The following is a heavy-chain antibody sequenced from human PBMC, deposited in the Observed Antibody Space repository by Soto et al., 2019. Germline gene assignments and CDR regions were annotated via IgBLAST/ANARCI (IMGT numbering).Heavy chain of an antibody. CDR2: ISGSGGTT. CDR1: GFTFSSYA. Sequence: EVQLLESGGGLVQPGGSLTLSCAASGFTFSSYAMSWVRQAPGKGLEWVSTISGSGGTTYYADSVKGRFTISRENSRNTLHLQMNSLRAEDTAVFYCAKDPAFFFSGGSCYFDYWGQGTLVTVSS. CDR3: AKDPAFFFSGGSCYFDY. D-gene: IGHD2-15*01. J-gene: IGHJ4*02. V-gene: IGHV3-23*01.